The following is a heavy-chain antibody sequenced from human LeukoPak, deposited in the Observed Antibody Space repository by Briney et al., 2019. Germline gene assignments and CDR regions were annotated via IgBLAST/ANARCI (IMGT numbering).Heavy chain of an antibody. J-gene: IGHJ4*02. Sequence: GGSLRLSCAASGFNLSTYGFNWVGQAPGKGLEWVSSISRGSSHIYYGDSVKGRFTISRDNAKNSLYLQMNSLRAEDTAVYYCARVPNFWSGYYVDYWGQGTLVTVSS. CDR2: ISRGSSHI. V-gene: IGHV3-21*01. CDR3: ARVPNFWSGYYVDY. D-gene: IGHD3-3*01. CDR1: GFNLSTYG.